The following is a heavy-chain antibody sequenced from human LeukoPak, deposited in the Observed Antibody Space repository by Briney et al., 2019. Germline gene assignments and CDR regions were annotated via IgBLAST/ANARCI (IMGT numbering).Heavy chain of an antibody. CDR2: IKQDGSEK. V-gene: IGHV3-7*01. Sequence: GGSLRLSCAASGFTFSTYWMSWVRQAPGKGLEWVANIKQDGSEKYYVDSVKGRFTISRDNAKNSLYLKMNSLRAEDTAVYYCASDRSISSSWYDYWGQGTLVTVSS. CDR3: ASDRSISSSWYDY. D-gene: IGHD6-13*01. CDR1: GFTFSTYW. J-gene: IGHJ4*02.